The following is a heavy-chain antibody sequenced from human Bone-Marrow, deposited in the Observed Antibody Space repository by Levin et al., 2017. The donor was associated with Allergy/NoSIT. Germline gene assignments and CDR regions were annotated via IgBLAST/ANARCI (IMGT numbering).Heavy chain of an antibody. J-gene: IGHJ6*02. Sequence: LGESLKISCAASGFTFSSYAMSWVRQAPGKGLEWVSAISGSGGSTYYADSVKGRFTISRDNSKNTLYLQMNSLRAEDTAVYYCAKPGYSSSWALYYYYYYGMDVWGQGTTVTVSS. CDR1: GFTFSSYA. CDR3: AKPGYSSSWALYYYYYYGMDV. V-gene: IGHV3-23*01. CDR2: ISGSGGST. D-gene: IGHD6-13*01.